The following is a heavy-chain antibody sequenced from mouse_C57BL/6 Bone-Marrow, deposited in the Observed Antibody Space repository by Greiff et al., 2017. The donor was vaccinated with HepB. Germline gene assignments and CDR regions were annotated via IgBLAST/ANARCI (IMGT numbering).Heavy chain of an antibody. CDR2: ISSGGSYT. CDR1: GFTFSSYG. CDR3: ARRDYGSSYGY. D-gene: IGHD1-1*01. Sequence: EVHLVESGGDLVKPGGSLKLSCAASGFTFSSYGMSWVRQTPDKRLEWVATISSGGSYTYYPDSLKGRFTISRDKAKNTLYLQMSSLKSEDTAMYYCARRDYGSSYGYWGQGTTLTVSS. V-gene: IGHV5-6*01. J-gene: IGHJ2*01.